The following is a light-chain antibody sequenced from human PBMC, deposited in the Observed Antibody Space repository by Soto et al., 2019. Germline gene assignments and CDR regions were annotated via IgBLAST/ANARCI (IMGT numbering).Light chain of an antibody. CDR3: QQYNYFSTWT. V-gene: IGKV1-5*01. CDR2: DDA. Sequence: DIQMTQSPSTLSASVGDRVIITCRASQRITRRVAWYQQKPGKAPKILIWDDARLQRGVPSRFSGSGAGTEFTRTISSLQTDGFATYYCQQYNYFSTWTVGQGTEE. J-gene: IGKJ1*01. CDR1: QRITRR.